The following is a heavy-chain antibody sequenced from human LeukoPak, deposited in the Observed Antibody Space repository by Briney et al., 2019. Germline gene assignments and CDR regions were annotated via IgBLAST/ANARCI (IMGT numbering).Heavy chain of an antibody. CDR1: GFTFRSYS. Sequence: PGGSLRLSCAASGFTFRSYSMNWVRQAPGKGLEWVSSISMGSSYIYYADSLKGRFTISRDNAKNSLYLQMNSLRAEDTAVYYCARDRGSSWPGGFDYWGQGTLVTVSS. D-gene: IGHD6-13*01. V-gene: IGHV3-21*01. J-gene: IGHJ4*02. CDR3: ARDRGSSWPGGFDY. CDR2: ISMGSSYI.